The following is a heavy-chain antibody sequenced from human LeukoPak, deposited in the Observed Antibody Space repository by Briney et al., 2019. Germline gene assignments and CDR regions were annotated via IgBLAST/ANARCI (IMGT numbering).Heavy chain of an antibody. CDR1: GFPFSSYS. Sequence: GGSLRLSCAASGFPFSSYSMNWVRQAPGKGLEWVSSISSSSSYIYYADSVKGRFTISGDNAKNSLYLQMNSLRAEDTAVYYCARVSTGYSSWGFDPWGQGTLVTVSS. J-gene: IGHJ5*02. V-gene: IGHV3-21*01. CDR3: ARVSTGYSSWGFDP. CDR2: ISSSSSYI. D-gene: IGHD6-13*01.